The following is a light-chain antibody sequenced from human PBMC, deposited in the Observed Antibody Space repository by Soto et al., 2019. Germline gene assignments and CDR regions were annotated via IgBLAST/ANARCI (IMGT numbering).Light chain of an antibody. V-gene: IGLV1-51*01. CDR2: DDN. CDR1: SSNIGGNS. J-gene: IGLJ1*01. Sequence: QAVLTQPPSVSASPGQKLTISCSRSSSNIGGNSVSWYQQLPGTAPKLLIYDDNNRPSGIPDRFSGSKSGTSATLGITGFQTGDEADYYCGSWDTSMPDYVLGSATKVHVL. CDR3: GSWDTSMPDYV.